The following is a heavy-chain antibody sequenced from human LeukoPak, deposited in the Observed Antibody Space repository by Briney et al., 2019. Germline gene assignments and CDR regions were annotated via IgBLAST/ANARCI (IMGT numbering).Heavy chain of an antibody. D-gene: IGHD1-26*01. CDR1: GGSISSGGYS. CDR2: IYHSGST. Sequence: SQTLSLTCAVSGGSISSGGYSWSWIRQPPGTGLEWIGYIYHSGSTYYNPSLKSRVTISVDRSKNQFSLKLSSVTAADTAVYYCARVPRGSYYYFDYWGQGTLVTVSS. V-gene: IGHV4-30-2*01. CDR3: ARVPRGSYYYFDY. J-gene: IGHJ4*02.